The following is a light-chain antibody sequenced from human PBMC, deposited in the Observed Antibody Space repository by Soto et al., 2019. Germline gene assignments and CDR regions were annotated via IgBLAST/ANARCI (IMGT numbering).Light chain of an antibody. CDR2: GNS. CDR3: QSYDSSLRGV. CDR1: SSNIGAGYG. Sequence: QLVLTQPPSVSGAPGQRVTISCTGSSSNIGAGYGVHWYQQLPGTAPKLLIYGNSNRPSGVPDRFSGSKSGTSASLAITGLQAEDEADYYCQSYDSSLRGVFGGGTKLTVL. V-gene: IGLV1-40*01. J-gene: IGLJ2*01.